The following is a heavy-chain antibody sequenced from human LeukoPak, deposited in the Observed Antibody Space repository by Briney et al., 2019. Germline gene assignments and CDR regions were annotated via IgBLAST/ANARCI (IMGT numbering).Heavy chain of an antibody. CDR1: GDGFTRHT. Sequence: PGGSLRLSCAGSGDGFTRHTMNWVRRAPGKGLEWISYIRSGGDYIYYADSVKGRFTISRDNARPSVYLQMNSLRVEDTAIYYCAREYDSRARFDSWGPGTLVTVSS. CDR2: IRSGGDYI. V-gene: IGHV3-21*05. D-gene: IGHD3-22*01. CDR3: AREYDSRARFDS. J-gene: IGHJ4*02.